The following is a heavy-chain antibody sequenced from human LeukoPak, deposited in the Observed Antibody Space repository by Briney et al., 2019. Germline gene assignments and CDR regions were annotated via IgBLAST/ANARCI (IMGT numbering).Heavy chain of an antibody. J-gene: IGHJ4*02. CDR3: AKPASYYGSGIY. Sequence: GGSLRLSCAASGFTFSSYAMSWVRQAPGKGLEWVSAISGSGGSTYYADSVKGRFTVSRDNSKNTLSLQMNSLRAEDTAVYYCAKPASYYGSGIYWGQGTLVTVSS. CDR1: GFTFSSYA. V-gene: IGHV3-23*01. D-gene: IGHD3-10*01. CDR2: ISGSGGST.